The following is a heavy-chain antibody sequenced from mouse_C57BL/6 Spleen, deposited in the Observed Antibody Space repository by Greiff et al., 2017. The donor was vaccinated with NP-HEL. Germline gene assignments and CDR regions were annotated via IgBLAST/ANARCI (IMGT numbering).Heavy chain of an antibody. Sequence: EVQRVESGGGLVKPGGSLKLSCAASGFTFSSYAMSWVRQTPEKRLEWVATISDGGSYTYYPDNVKGRFTISRDNAKNNLYLQMSHLKSEDTAMYYCARDLPEGGGAMDYWGQGTSVTVSS. V-gene: IGHV5-4*01. CDR3: ARDLPEGGGAMDY. CDR1: GFTFSSYA. CDR2: ISDGGSYT. J-gene: IGHJ4*01.